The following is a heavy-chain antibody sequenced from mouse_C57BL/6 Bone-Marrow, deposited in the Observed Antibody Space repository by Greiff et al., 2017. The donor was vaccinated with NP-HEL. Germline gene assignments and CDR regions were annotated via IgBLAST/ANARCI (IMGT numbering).Heavy chain of an antibody. CDR3: ASKSGYYYGEEDWYFDV. J-gene: IGHJ1*03. Sequence: QVQLQQPGAELVKPGASVKMSCKASGYTFTSYWITWVKQRPGQGLEWIGDIYPGSGSTNYNEKFKSKATLTVDTSSSTAYMQLSSLTSEDSAVYYCASKSGYYYGEEDWYFDVWGTGTTVTVSS. D-gene: IGHD1-1*01. V-gene: IGHV1-55*01. CDR1: GYTFTSYW. CDR2: IYPGSGST.